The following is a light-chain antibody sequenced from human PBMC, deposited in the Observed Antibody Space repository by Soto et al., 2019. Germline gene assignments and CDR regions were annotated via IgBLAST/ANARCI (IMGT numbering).Light chain of an antibody. CDR3: ETWDINTHVV. J-gene: IGLJ2*01. CDR1: SGHSSYI. CDR2: LEGSGSY. V-gene: IGLV4-60*02. Sequence: QPVLTQSSSASASLGSSVKLTCTLSSGHSSYIIAWHQQQPGKAPRYLMKLEGSGSYNKGSGVPDRFSGSSSGADRYLTISHLHFEDEADYYCETWDINTHVVFGGGTKLTVL.